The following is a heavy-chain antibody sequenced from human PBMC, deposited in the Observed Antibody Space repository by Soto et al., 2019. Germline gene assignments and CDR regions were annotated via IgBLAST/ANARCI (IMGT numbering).Heavy chain of an antibody. V-gene: IGHV1-46*01. J-gene: IGHJ4*02. D-gene: IGHD6-6*01. CDR1: GYTFTSNY. CDR3: ATDLGTAPRLVWGHDFNN. CDR2: INPGGGGT. Sequence: ASVKVSCKASGYTFTSNYFHWVRLAPGQGLEWMGIINPGGGGTAYAQRFQGRLTMTRDTSTSTVYFELNSLTSDDTAVYFCATDLGTAPRLVWGHDFNNWGQGTLVTVSS.